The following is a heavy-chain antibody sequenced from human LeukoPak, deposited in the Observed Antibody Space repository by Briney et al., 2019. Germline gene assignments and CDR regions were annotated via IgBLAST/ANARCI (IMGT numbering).Heavy chain of an antibody. CDR2: ISSSSSTI. CDR3: ARVGYGDYYYYYMDV. V-gene: IGHV3-48*01. Sequence: GGSLRLSCAASGFTFSSYSMNWVRQAPGKGLEWVSYISSSSSTIYYADSVKGRFTISRDNAKNSLYLQMNSLRAEDTAVYYCARVGYGDYYYYYMDVWGKGTTVTVSS. D-gene: IGHD4-17*01. CDR1: GFTFSSYS. J-gene: IGHJ6*03.